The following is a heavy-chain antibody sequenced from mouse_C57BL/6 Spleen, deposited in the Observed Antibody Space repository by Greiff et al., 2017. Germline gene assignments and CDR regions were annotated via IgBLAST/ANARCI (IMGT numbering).Heavy chain of an antibody. J-gene: IGHJ3*01. D-gene: IGHD1-1*01. CDR2: IDPENGDT. Sequence: EVKLMESGAELVRPGASVKLSCTASGFNIKDDYMHWVKQRPEQGLEWIGWIDPENGDTEYASKFQGKATITADTSSNTAYLQLSSLTSEDTAVYYCTTGYGSSYVTWFAYWGQGTLVTVSA. CDR3: TTGYGSSYVTWFAY. V-gene: IGHV14-4*01. CDR1: GFNIKDDY.